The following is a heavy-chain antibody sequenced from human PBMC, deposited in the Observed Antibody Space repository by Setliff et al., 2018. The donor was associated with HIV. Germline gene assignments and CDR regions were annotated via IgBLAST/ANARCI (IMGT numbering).Heavy chain of an antibody. J-gene: IGHJ4*02. CDR3: ARVGRSVTGT. CDR2: IIPMFSIP. CDR1: GGPFSSNS. V-gene: IGHV1-69*04. Sequence: SEKFPCKASGGPFSSNSITWVRQAPGQGLEWMGRIIPMFSIPNYSQRFQGRVTITADRSTNTFYMELSSLRSDDTAVYCCARVGRSVTGTWGQGTLVTVSS. D-gene: IGHD6-19*01.